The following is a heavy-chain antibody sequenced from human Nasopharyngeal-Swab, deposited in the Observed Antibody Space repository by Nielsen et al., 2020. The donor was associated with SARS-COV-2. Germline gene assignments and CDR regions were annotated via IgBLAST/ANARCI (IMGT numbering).Heavy chain of an antibody. D-gene: IGHD3-10*01. J-gene: IGHJ6*03. CDR3: ARGRGYYGSGGSYYYMDV. CDR2: INAGNGNT. Sequence: VGQAPGQRLEGMGWINAGNGNTKYSQKFQGRVTITRDTSASTAYMELSRLRSEDTAVYYCARGRGYYGSGGSYYYMDVWGKGTTVTVSS. V-gene: IGHV1-3*01.